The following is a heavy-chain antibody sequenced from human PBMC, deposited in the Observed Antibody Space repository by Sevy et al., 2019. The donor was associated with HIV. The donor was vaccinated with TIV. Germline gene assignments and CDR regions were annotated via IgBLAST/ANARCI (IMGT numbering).Heavy chain of an antibody. D-gene: IGHD4-17*01. J-gene: IGHJ5*02. CDR3: AKGLRGTTTNNWFDP. Sequence: GGSLRLSCVASGFPFSSYAMSWVRQAPGKGLEWVSTISGSGGSAYCADSVKGRFTISRDNSKNTLFLQMHSLRAEDTAVYYCAKGLRGTTTNNWFDPWGQGTLVTVSS. CDR1: GFPFSSYA. V-gene: IGHV3-23*01. CDR2: ISGSGGSA.